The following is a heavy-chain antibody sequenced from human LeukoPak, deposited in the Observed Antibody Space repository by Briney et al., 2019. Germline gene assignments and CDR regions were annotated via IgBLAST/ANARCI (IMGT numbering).Heavy chain of an antibody. CDR3: ARRGRGAARFDY. CDR1: GFTFSSYG. V-gene: IGHV3-33*01. Sequence: GGSLRLSCAASGFTFSSYGMHWVRQAPGKGLEWVALMWYDGSNKYYADSVKGRFTISRDNSKNTLYLQMNSLRAEDTAVYYCARRGRGAARFDYWGQGTLVTVSS. J-gene: IGHJ4*02. CDR2: MWYDGSNK. D-gene: IGHD6-6*01.